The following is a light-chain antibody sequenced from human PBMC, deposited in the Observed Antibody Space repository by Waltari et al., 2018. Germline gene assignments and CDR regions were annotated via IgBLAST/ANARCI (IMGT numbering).Light chain of an antibody. CDR1: SGHSNYA. Sequence: QLMLTQSPSASASLGASVKLTCTLSSGHSNYAIAWHQQQPGKGPRNLMKVNSDGSHIKGDGIPDRFSGSSSGAERYLTISSLQSEDEADYYCQTGGFGIWVFGGGTKLTVL. J-gene: IGLJ3*02. V-gene: IGLV4-69*01. CDR2: VNSDGSH. CDR3: QTGGFGIWV.